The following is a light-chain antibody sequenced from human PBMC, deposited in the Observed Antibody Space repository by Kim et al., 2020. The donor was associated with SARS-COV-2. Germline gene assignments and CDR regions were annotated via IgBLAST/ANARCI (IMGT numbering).Light chain of an antibody. CDR2: WAS. J-gene: IGKJ4*01. Sequence: ATINCKSSQSVLYSSNNKNYLAWYQQKPGQPPKLLIYWASTRESGVPDRFSGSGSGTDFTLTISSLQAEDVAVYYCQQYFGTPPSFGRGTKVDIK. V-gene: IGKV4-1*01. CDR3: QQYFGTPPS. CDR1: QSVLYSSNNKNY.